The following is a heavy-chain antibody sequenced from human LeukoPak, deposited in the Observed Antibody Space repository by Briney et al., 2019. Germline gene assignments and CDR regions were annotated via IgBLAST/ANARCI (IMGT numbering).Heavy chain of an antibody. CDR3: AKSSLRSDYYKG. J-gene: IGHJ4*02. CDR1: GYTFTSYY. Sequence: ASVKVSCKPSGYTFTSYYIHGVRQAPGQRLEWMGIINPIGGSASYAQKFRGGVTMTRDISTSTVYMEVSSLRSEDTPVYYSAKSSLRSDYYKGWGQGTLVTVSS. D-gene: IGHD3-3*01. CDR2: INPIGGSA. V-gene: IGHV1-46*01.